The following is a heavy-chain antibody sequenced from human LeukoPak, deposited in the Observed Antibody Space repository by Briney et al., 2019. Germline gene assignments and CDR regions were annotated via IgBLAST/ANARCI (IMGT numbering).Heavy chain of an antibody. V-gene: IGHV4-39*07. CDR2: IYYSGST. D-gene: IGHD3-10*01. J-gene: IGHJ4*02. Sequence: SETLSLTCTVSGGSISSSSYYWGWIRQPPGKGLEWIGSIYYSGSTYYNPSLKSRVTISVDTSKNQFSLKLSSVTAADTAVYYCARDGFGELFSGGDYWGQGTLVTVSS. CDR1: GGSISSSSYY. CDR3: ARDGFGELFSGGDY.